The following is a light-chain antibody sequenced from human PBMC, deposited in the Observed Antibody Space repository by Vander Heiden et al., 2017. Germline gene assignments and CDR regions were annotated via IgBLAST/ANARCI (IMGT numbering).Light chain of an antibody. CDR1: SSNIGAGYD. CDR2: GNN. J-gene: IGLJ2*01. V-gene: IGLV1-40*01. Sequence: QSVLTQPLSVSGAPGQRVTIPCTGSSSNIGAGYDVHWYQQLPGTAPKLLSYGNNNRPSGVPDRFSGSKSGTSASLAITGLQAEDEADYYCQSYDSSLAVVFGGGTKLTVL. CDR3: QSYDSSLAVV.